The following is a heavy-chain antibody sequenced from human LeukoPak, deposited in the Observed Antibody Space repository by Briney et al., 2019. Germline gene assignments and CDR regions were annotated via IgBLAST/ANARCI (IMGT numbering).Heavy chain of an antibody. Sequence: GGSLRLSCAASGFTFSTYNMNWVRQAPGKGLEWVSSISSSSSYIYYADSVKGRFTISRDNAKNSLYLQMNSLRAEDTAVYYCARVEFDIAVAGTGFDYWGQGTLVTVSS. J-gene: IGHJ4*02. CDR1: GFTFSTYN. V-gene: IGHV3-21*01. CDR2: ISSSSSYI. D-gene: IGHD6-19*01. CDR3: ARVEFDIAVAGTGFDY.